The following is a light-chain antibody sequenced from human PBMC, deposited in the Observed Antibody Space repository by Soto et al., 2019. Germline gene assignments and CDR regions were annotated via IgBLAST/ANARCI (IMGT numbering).Light chain of an antibody. Sequence: DIQMTQSPSTLSASVGDRFTITCLASQSISSWLAWYQQKPCQAPKLLIYDASSLESGVPSRFSGSGSGTDFTFTISSLQPEDIATYYCQQYDNPPLTFGGGTKVDIK. CDR2: DAS. CDR3: QQYDNPPLT. V-gene: IGKV1-5*01. J-gene: IGKJ4*01. CDR1: QSISSW.